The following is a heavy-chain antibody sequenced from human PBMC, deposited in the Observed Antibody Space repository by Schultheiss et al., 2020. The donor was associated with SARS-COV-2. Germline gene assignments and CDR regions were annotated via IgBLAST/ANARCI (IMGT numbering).Heavy chain of an antibody. CDR3: AKSPPSVLGYFDY. CDR2: LSRSGVTT. Sequence: GGSLRLSCEASGFTFSNYGMHWVRQAPGKGLEWVSSLSRSGVTTYYADSVRGRLTISRDNSKNTLYLHMNSLRAEDTAVYYCAKSPPSVLGYFDYWGQGTLVTVSS. CDR1: GFTFSNYG. J-gene: IGHJ4*02. V-gene: IGHV3-23*01. D-gene: IGHD2-2*01.